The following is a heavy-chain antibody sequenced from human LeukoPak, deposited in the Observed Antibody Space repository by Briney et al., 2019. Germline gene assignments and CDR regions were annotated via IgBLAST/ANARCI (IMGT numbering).Heavy chain of an antibody. CDR2: ISGSSSII. V-gene: IGHV3-48*01. CDR3: ASPKRNVFHI. Sequence: GGSLRLSCAASGFTFSSYSMNWVRQAPGKGLEWVSYISGSSSIIYYADSVKSRFTISRDDAKNSLYLQMSSLRVEDTAVYYCASPKRNVFHIRGQGTMGNVSP. CDR1: GFTFSSYS. J-gene: IGHJ3*02.